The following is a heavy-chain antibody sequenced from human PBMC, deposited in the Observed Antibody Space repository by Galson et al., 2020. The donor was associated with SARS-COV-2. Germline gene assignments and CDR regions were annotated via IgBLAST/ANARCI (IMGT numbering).Heavy chain of an antibody. Sequence: ASVKVSCKASGFSFSDYAMYWVRQAPGKRLEWVGWINADDGNTKYSQTFQGRVTITGDTSASTVYLELSSLKSEDTAVYFCARDIIPLWSADYIYNYYYYMYVWGKGTAVTVSS. V-gene: IGHV1-3*01. CDR3: ARDIIPLWSADYIYNYYYYMYV. CDR2: INADDGNT. D-gene: IGHD3-3*01. J-gene: IGHJ6*03. CDR1: GFSFSDYA.